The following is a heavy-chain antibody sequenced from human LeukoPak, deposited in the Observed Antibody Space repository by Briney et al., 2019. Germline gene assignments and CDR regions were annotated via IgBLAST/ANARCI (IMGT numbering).Heavy chain of an antibody. CDR2: IYHSVST. CDR3: ARAGRVITTVRGVITLWFDP. D-gene: IGHD3-10*01. J-gene: IGHJ5*02. V-gene: IGHV4-30-2*01. Sequence: SQTLSLTCAVSGGSISSGGYSWSWIRQPPGKGLEWIGYIYHSVSTYYNPSLKSRVTISVDRSKNQFSLELSSVTAADTAVYYCARAGRVITTVRGVITLWFDPWGQGTLVTVSS. CDR1: GGSISSGGYS.